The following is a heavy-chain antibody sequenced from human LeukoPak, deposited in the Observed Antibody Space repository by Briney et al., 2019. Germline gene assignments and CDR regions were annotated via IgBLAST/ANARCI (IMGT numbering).Heavy chain of an antibody. Sequence: ASVKVSCKASGYIFTGSYIHWVRQAPGQGLEWMGWINPNSGGTNRAQKFQGRVTLTGDTSTNTAYMELIRLNSNDTAVYYCARALSSLRLYYFDSWGRATLVTVSS. CDR1: GYIFTGSY. CDR3: ARALSSLRLYYFDS. D-gene: IGHD6-6*01. J-gene: IGHJ4*02. CDR2: INPNSGGT. V-gene: IGHV1-2*02.